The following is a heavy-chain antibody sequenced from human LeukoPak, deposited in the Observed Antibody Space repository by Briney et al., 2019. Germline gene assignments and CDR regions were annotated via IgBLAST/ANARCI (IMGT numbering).Heavy chain of an antibody. Sequence: ETLSLTCTVSGYSISSGYYWGWIRQPPGKGLEWVGRIKSNSDGGTTDYAAPVKGRFTVSRDDSKNTLHLQMNSVKTEDTAVYCCTTLSSGWWEYNDYYMDVWGKGTTVTISS. D-gene: IGHD6-19*01. V-gene: IGHV3-15*01. CDR1: GYSISSGYY. CDR3: TTLSSGWWEYNDYYMDV. CDR2: IKSNSDGGTT. J-gene: IGHJ6*03.